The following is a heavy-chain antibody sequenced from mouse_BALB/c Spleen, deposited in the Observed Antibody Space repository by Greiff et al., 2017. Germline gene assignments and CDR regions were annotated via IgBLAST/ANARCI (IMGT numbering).Heavy chain of an antibody. Sequence: DVQLVESGGGLVKPGGSLKLSCAASGFTFSSYAMSWVRQTPEKRLEWVASISSGGSTYYPDSVKGRFTISRDNARNILYLQMSSLRSEDTAMYYCARIGYYRYAFYAMDYWGQGTSVTVSS. CDR1: GFTFSSYA. CDR2: ISSGGST. J-gene: IGHJ4*01. V-gene: IGHV5-6-5*01. CDR3: ARIGYYRYAFYAMDY. D-gene: IGHD2-14*01.